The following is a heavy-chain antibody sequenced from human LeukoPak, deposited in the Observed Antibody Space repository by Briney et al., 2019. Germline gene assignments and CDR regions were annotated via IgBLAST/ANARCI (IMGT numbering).Heavy chain of an antibody. Sequence: SETLSLTCTVSGGSISSYYWTWIRQPPGKGLEWIGYVYYSGSTNYNPSLKSRVTISLDTSKNQFSLKLSSVTAADTAVYYCARVLGTYFDYWGQGTLVTVSS. CDR3: ARVLGTYFDY. V-gene: IGHV4-59*08. CDR2: VYYSGST. D-gene: IGHD7-27*01. CDR1: GGSISSYY. J-gene: IGHJ4*02.